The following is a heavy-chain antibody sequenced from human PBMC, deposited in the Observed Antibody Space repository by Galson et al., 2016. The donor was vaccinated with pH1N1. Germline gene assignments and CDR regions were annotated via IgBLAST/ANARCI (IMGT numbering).Heavy chain of an antibody. J-gene: IGHJ1*01. D-gene: IGHD1-1*01. Sequence: SLRLSCAASGLIFSDYYMNWISQAPGKGLEWVSYIDSTSSDTNYADSVKGRFTISRDNAKNSLYLQMNSLRVEDTAVYYCARALWSVHPGTSDHWGQGTLVTVSS. CDR3: ARALWSVHPGTSDH. CDR1: GLIFSDYY. V-gene: IGHV3-11*05. CDR2: IDSTSSDT.